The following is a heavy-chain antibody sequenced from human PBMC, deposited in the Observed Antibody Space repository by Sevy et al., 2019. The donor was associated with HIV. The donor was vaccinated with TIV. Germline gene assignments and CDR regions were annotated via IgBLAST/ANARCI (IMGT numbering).Heavy chain of an antibody. CDR1: GGTFSSYA. Sequence: ASVKVSCKASGGTFSSYAISWVRQAPGQGLEWMGGIIPIFGTANYAQKFQGRVTITADESTSTAYMELSSLRGEDTAVYYCAKDGYDYGDTVRVPEYWGQGTLVTVSS. V-gene: IGHV1-69*13. CDR2: IIPIFGTA. CDR3: AKDGYDYGDTVRVPEY. J-gene: IGHJ4*02. D-gene: IGHD4-17*01.